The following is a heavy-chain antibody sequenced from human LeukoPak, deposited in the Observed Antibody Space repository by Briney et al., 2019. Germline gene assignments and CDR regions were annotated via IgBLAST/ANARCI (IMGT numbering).Heavy chain of an antibody. V-gene: IGHV1-2*06. J-gene: IGHJ6*03. D-gene: IGHD6-13*01. CDR2: INPNSGGT. Sequence: ASVKVSCKASGYTFTGYYMHWVRQAPGQGLEWMGRINPNSGGTNYAQKYQGRVTMTRDTSINTAYMELSRLRSDDTAVYYCARLVLNYYYYMDVWGKGTTVTVSS. CDR1: GYTFTGYY. CDR3: ARLVLNYYYYMDV.